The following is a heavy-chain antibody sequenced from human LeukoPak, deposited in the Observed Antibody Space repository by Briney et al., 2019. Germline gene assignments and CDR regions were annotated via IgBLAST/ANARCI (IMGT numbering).Heavy chain of an antibody. J-gene: IGHJ3*02. CDR3: TTEGMADDAFDI. CDR2: IKSETDGGTT. Sequence: PGGSLRLSCAASGFTFSNAWMSWVRQAPGKGLEWVGRIKSETDGGTTDYAAPVKGRFTISRDDSKNTLYLQMNSLKTEDTAVYYRTTEGMADDAFDIWGQGTMVTVSS. V-gene: IGHV3-15*01. CDR1: GFTFSNAW. D-gene: IGHD5-24*01.